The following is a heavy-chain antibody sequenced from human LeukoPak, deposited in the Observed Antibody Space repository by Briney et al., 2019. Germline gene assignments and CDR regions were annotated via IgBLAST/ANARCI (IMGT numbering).Heavy chain of an antibody. V-gene: IGHV4-39*07. CDR2: IYYSGST. J-gene: IGHJ2*01. CDR3: ARTWGYYDSSGYYNLGYFDL. Sequence: PSETLSLTCTVSGGSISSSSYYWGWIRQPPGKGLEWIGSIYYSGSTYYNPSLKSRVTISVDTSKNQFSLKLSSVTAADTAVYYCARTWGYYDSSGYYNLGYFDLWGRGTLVTVSS. CDR1: GGSISSSSYY. D-gene: IGHD3-22*01.